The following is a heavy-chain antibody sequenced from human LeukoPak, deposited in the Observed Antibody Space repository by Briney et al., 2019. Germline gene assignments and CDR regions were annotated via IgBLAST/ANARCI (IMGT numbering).Heavy chain of an antibody. CDR1: GYSISSGYY. D-gene: IGHD3-10*01. CDR2: SGST. V-gene: IGHV4-38-2*02. CDR3: ARCHYGSGSYYPYNWFDP. J-gene: IGHJ5*02. Sequence: SETLSLTCTVSGYSISSGYYWGWIRQPPGKGLEWIGSGSTYYNPSLKSRVTMSVDTSKNQFSLKLSSVTAADTAVYYCARCHYGSGSYYPYNWFDPWGQGTLVTVSS.